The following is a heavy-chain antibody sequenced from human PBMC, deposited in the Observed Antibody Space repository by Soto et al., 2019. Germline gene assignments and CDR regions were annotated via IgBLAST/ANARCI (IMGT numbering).Heavy chain of an antibody. CDR3: ARDLFLGGDAFDI. J-gene: IGHJ3*02. CDR2: IYYSGIT. Sequence: SETLSLTWGVSGGSISSGGYYWIWIRQHPGKVLDWIGYIYYSGITYYNPSLKSRVTISVDTSKNQFSLKLSSVTAADTAVYYCARDLFLGGDAFDIWGQGTMVTVSS. V-gene: IGHV4-31*11. CDR1: GGSISSGGYY.